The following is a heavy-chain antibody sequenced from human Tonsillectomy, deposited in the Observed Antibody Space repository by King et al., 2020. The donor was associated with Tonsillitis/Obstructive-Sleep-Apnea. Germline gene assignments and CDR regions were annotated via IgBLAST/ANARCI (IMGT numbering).Heavy chain of an antibody. CDR2: IYPADSDT. D-gene: IGHD2/OR15-2a*01. V-gene: IGHV5-51*01. CDR1: GYSFTNYW. J-gene: IGHJ3*02. CDR3: VRHFSPHIFHSFAI. Sequence: QLVQSGAEVNKPGESLVISCKPSGYSFTNYWIGWVRQMPGKGLEWMGIIYPADSDTRYSPSFQGQVTISADRSTSTAYLQWSSLQASDTAMYYCVRHFSPHIFHSFAIFAQRTMVTVSS.